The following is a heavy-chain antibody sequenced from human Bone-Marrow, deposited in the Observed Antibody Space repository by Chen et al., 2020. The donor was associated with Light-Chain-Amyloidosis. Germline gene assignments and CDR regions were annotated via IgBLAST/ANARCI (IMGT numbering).Heavy chain of an antibody. Sequence: QLHVVQSGPEVKKPGASVNVSCKTSGYRFSGYALHWVRQAPGQRPECIGWINVGKGNTKYSRRLQDRVTITRDTVATTAYMELNSPKSEDTAVYYCAAAINGEYFELWGPGTLVTGSS. CDR2: INVGKGNT. CDR1: GYRFSGYA. V-gene: IGHV1-3*01. D-gene: IGHD2-8*01. J-gene: IGHJ4*02. CDR3: AAAINGEYFEL.